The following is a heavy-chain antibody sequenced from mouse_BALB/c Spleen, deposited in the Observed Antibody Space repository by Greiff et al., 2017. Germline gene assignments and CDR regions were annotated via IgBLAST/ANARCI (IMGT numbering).Heavy chain of an antibody. CDR1: GFTFSSFG. Sequence: EVQLVESGGGLVQPGGSRKLSCAASGFTFSSFGMHWVRQAPEKGLEWVAYISSGSSTIYYADTVKGRFTISRDNPKNTLFLQMTSLRSEDTAMYYCARSLEGYDRYFDVWGAGTTVTVSS. CDR2: ISSGSSTI. V-gene: IGHV5-17*02. J-gene: IGHJ1*01. CDR3: ARSLEGYDRYFDV. D-gene: IGHD2-2*01.